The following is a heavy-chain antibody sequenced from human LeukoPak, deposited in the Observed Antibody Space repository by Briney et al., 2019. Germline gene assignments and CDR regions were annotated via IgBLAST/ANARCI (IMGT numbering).Heavy chain of an antibody. D-gene: IGHD1-26*01. CDR2: IYTSGST. Sequence: SETLSLTCTVSGGSTRSYYWNWMRQPAGKGLEYIGRIYTSGSTNYNPSLKSRVTMSVDTSKNQFSLKLSSVTAADTAVYYCVGGTYYGGDYWGQGTLVTVSS. J-gene: IGHJ4*02. V-gene: IGHV4-4*07. CDR1: GGSTRSYY. CDR3: VGGTYYGGDY.